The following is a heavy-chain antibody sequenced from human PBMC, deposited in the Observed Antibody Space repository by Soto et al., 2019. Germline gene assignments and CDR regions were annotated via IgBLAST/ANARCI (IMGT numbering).Heavy chain of an antibody. J-gene: IGHJ4*02. Sequence: ASVKVSCKASGYTFTSYAMHWVRQAPGQRLEWMGWINAANSNTKYSEKFQGRVTITRDTSASTGYMELTGLRSEDTALYYCARDGRADNYGDYIDYWGQGTLVTVSS. D-gene: IGHD4-17*01. CDR3: ARDGRADNYGDYIDY. CDR1: GYTFTSYA. V-gene: IGHV1-3*01. CDR2: INAANSNT.